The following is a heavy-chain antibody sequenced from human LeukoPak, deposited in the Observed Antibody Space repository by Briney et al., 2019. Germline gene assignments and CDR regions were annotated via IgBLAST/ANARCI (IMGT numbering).Heavy chain of an antibody. CDR1: GGSFSGYY. V-gene: IGHV4-34*01. CDR2: INHSGST. CDR3: ARVGIQLWEEGYFDY. J-gene: IGHJ4*02. Sequence: SETLSLTCVVYGGSFSGYYWSWIRQPPGKGLEWIGEINHSGSTNYNPSLKSRVTISVDTSKNQFSLKLSSVTAADTAVYYCARVGIQLWEEGYFDYWGQGTLVTVSS. D-gene: IGHD5-18*01.